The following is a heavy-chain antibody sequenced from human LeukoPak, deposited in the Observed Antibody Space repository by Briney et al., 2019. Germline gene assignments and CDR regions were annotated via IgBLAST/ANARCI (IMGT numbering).Heavy chain of an antibody. J-gene: IGHJ4*02. CDR2: ISGYNGHT. Sequence: ASVKVSCKASGYTFTSYGINWVRQAPGQGLEWMGWISGYNGHTKYAQNLQGRVTMTTDTSTTTAYMELRSLRSNDTAVYYCARVGEGPAASYYFDYWGQGTLVTVSS. CDR1: GYTFTSYG. CDR3: ARVGEGPAASYYFDY. V-gene: IGHV1-18*01. D-gene: IGHD2-2*01.